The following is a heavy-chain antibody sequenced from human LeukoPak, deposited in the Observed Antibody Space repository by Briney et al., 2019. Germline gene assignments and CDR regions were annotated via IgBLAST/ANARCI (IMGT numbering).Heavy chain of an antibody. CDR2: MNPNSGNT. CDR1: GYSLTTYY. D-gene: IGHD1-26*01. J-gene: IGHJ6*02. Sequence: ASVKVSCKASGYSLTTYYMHWVRQATGQGLEWMGWMNPNSGNTGYAQKFQGRVTMTRNTSISTAYMELSSLRSEDTAVYYCAREGWDYYYGMDVWGQGTTVTVSS. V-gene: IGHV1-8*01. CDR3: AREGWDYYYGMDV.